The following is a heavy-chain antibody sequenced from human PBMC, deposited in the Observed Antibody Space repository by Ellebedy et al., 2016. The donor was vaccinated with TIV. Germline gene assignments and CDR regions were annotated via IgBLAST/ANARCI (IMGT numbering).Heavy chain of an antibody. J-gene: IGHJ3*01. CDR2: LSPSGGGT. Sequence: ASVKVSXKVSGYTLTNLSIHWVRQAPGQGLEWMGVLSPSGGGTTYSQNFQGRLTMARDTSTTTVYMTLSNLRSEDTAIYYCARGKDAFDVWGQGTVVIVSS. CDR3: ARGKDAFDV. CDR1: GYTLTNLS. V-gene: IGHV1-46*01.